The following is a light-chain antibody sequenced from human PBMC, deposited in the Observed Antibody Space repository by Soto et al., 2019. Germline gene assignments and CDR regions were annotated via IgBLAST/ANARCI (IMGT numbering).Light chain of an antibody. CDR3: QQYNSYSRT. CDR2: KAS. J-gene: IGKJ1*01. Sequence: DIQMTQSPSTLSASVGDRVTITCRASQSISSWLAWYQHKPGKAPNLLIYKASNLQSGVPSRFSDSGSGTEFTLTISSLQPDDFATYYCQQYNSYSRTFGQGTKVEIK. V-gene: IGKV1-5*03. CDR1: QSISSW.